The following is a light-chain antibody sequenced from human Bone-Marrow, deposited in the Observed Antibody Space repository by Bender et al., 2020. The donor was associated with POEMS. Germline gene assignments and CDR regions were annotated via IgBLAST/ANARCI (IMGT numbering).Light chain of an antibody. J-gene: IGLJ3*02. V-gene: IGLV3-1*01. CDR2: QDT. Sequence: SYELTQPPSVSVSPGQTASITCSGDKLGDKYACWYQQKPGQSPVLVIYQDTKRPSGIPERFSGSNSGNTATLTISRVEAGDEADYYCQVWDNSSDQWVFGGGTKLTVL. CDR1: KLGDKY. CDR3: QVWDNSSDQWV.